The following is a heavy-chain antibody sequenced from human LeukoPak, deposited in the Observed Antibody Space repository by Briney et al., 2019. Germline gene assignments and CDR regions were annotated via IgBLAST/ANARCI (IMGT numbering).Heavy chain of an antibody. CDR1: GYSISSGYY. V-gene: IGHV4-38-2*02. CDR3: ARVRDYDILTGYYNMHAFDI. D-gene: IGHD3-9*01. J-gene: IGHJ3*02. CDR2: IHHSGST. Sequence: SETLSLTCTVSGYSISSGYYWGWIRQPPGKGLEWIGSIHHSGSTNYNPSLKSRVTISLDTSKNQFSLKLSSVTAADTAVYYCARVRDYDILTGYYNMHAFDIWGQGTMVTVSS.